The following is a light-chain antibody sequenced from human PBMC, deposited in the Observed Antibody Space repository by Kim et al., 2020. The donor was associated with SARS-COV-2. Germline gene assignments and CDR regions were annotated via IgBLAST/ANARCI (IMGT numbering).Light chain of an antibody. CDR3: QHYGNLLFT. Sequence: EIVLTQSPGTLSLSPGERATLSCRASQSVSTGYLAWYQQKPGQAPRLLIYAASSRATGIPDRFSGRGSGTDFTLTISRLEPEDFAVYYCQHYGNLLFTCGPGTKVDIK. V-gene: IGKV3-20*01. CDR1: QSVSTGY. J-gene: IGKJ3*01. CDR2: AAS.